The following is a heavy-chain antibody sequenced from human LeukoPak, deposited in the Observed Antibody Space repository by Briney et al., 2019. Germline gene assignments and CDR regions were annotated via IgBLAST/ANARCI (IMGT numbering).Heavy chain of an antibody. CDR3: ARALSNWFDP. V-gene: IGHV4-59*01. Sequence: SETLSLTCSLSGDTLSTYYWNWIRQPPGQGLEWIGYVYHSGDTNYNPSLKSRVTMFVDTSRNQFSLKLTSVTAADTAVYYCARALSNWFDPWGQGTLVTVSS. J-gene: IGHJ5*02. CDR1: GDTLSTYY. D-gene: IGHD2/OR15-2a*01. CDR2: VYHSGDT.